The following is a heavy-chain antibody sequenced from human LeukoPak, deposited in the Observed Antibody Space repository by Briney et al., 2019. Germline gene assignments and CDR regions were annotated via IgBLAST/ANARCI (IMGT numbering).Heavy chain of an antibody. D-gene: IGHD3-22*01. Sequence: GGSLRLSCAASGFTFSSYGMHWVRQAPGKGLEWVSSIGGSGYRTYYADSVKGRFTISRDNSKNTLYLQMNSLRAEDTAVYYCAKGGITMIVVVISDYDAFDIWGQGTMVTVSS. CDR2: IGGSGYRT. CDR1: GFTFSSYG. CDR3: AKGGITMIVVVISDYDAFDI. J-gene: IGHJ3*02. V-gene: IGHV3-23*01.